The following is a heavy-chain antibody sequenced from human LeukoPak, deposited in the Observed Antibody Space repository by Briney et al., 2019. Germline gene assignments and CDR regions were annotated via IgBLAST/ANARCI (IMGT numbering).Heavy chain of an antibody. CDR1: GFTFSNYA. CDR2: IVGSGGST. D-gene: IGHD3-9*01. CDR3: AKWGDYDILTGYYDSDY. Sequence: TGGSLRLSCAASGFTFSNYAMSWVRQAPGKGPEWVSAIVGSGGSTYYADSVKGRFTISRDNPKNTLYLQMNSLRAEDTAVYYCAKWGDYDILTGYYDSDYWGQGTLVTVSS. V-gene: IGHV3-23*01. J-gene: IGHJ4*02.